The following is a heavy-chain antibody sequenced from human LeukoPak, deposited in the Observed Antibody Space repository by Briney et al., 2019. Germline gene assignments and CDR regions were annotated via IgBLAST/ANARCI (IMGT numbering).Heavy chain of an antibody. V-gene: IGHV3-74*01. J-gene: IGHJ4*02. CDR1: GFTFSSYW. D-gene: IGHD2-21*02. CDR3: LRDRVAVTAADSFDY. CDR2: IDSDGSST. Sequence: GGSLRLSCAASGFTFSSYWMHWVRHTPGKGLVWVSRIDSDGSSTRYADSVRGRFTISRDNAKNTLYLQMNSLRVEDTAVYYCLRDRVAVTAADSFDYWGQGTLVTVSS.